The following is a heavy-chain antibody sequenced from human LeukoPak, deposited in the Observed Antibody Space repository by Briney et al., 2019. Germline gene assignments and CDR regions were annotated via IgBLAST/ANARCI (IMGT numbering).Heavy chain of an antibody. V-gene: IGHV3-23*01. D-gene: IGHD3-9*01. CDR3: ARDAITYYDILTGYSHSYYYYGMDV. J-gene: IGHJ6*02. Sequence: GGSLRLSCAASGFTFSSYAMSWVRQAPGKGLEWVSAISGSGGSTYYADSVKGRFTISRDNSKNTLYLQMNSLRAEDTAVYYCARDAITYYDILTGYSHSYYYYGMDVWGQGTTVTVSS. CDR2: ISGSGGST. CDR1: GFTFSSYA.